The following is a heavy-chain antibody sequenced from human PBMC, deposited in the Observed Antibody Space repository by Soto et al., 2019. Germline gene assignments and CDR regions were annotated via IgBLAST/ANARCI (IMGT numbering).Heavy chain of an antibody. Sequence: QVQLVESEGGVVQPGRSLRLSCAASGFTFSSSAMHWVRQAPGKGLEWVAVIWYDGSNKYYADSVKGRFTISRDNSKNTLYLQMNSLRAEDTAVYYCAGTLRYFDWLPLDYWGQGTLVTVSS. CDR3: AGTLRYFDWLPLDY. V-gene: IGHV3-33*01. CDR2: IWYDGSNK. J-gene: IGHJ4*02. D-gene: IGHD3-9*01. CDR1: GFTFSSSA.